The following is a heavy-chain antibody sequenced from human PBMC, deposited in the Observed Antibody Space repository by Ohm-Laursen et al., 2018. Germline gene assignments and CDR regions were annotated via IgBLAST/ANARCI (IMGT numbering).Heavy chain of an antibody. CDR3: ARNPYDY. J-gene: IGHJ4*02. Sequence: SLRLSCTASGFTFNSYSINWVRQAPGKGLEWVSSISSTSTYIYYADSVKGRFTISRDNAKNTLYLQMNSLRVEDTAVYYCARNPYDYWGQGTLVTVSS. V-gene: IGHV3-21*01. CDR1: GFTFNSYS. CDR2: ISSTSTYI. D-gene: IGHD1-14*01.